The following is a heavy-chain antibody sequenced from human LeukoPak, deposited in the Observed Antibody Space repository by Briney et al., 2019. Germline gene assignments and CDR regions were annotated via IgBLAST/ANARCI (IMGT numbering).Heavy chain of an antibody. CDR3: ARYISDAHTFDY. J-gene: IGHJ4*02. D-gene: IGHD5-12*01. Sequence: PGGSLRLSCAASGFTFDDYGMSWVRQAPGKGLEWVSGINWNGGSTGYADSVRGRFTISRDNAKNSLYLQMNSLRAEDTALYYCARYISDAHTFDYWGQGTLVTVSS. V-gene: IGHV3-20*04. CDR2: INWNGGST. CDR1: GFTFDDYG.